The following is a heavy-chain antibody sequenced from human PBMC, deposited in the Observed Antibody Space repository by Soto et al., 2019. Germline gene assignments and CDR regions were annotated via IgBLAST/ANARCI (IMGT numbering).Heavy chain of an antibody. CDR2: ISYDGSNK. Sequence: PGGSLRVSCATSGFTFSSYAMHWVRQAPGKGLEWVAVISYDGSNKYYADSVKGRFTISRDNSKSTLYLQMNSLRAEDTAVYYCARDRHDYVWGSYRYTAFDYWGQGTLVTVSS. D-gene: IGHD3-16*02. V-gene: IGHV3-30-3*01. CDR3: ARDRHDYVWGSYRYTAFDY. CDR1: GFTFSSYA. J-gene: IGHJ4*02.